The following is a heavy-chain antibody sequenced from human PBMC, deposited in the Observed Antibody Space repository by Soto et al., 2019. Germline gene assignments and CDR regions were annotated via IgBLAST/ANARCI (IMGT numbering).Heavy chain of an antibody. D-gene: IGHD2-2*01. CDR1: GGSISSYY. Sequence: SETLSLTCTVSGGSISSYYWSWIRQPPGKGLEWIGYIYYSGSTNYNPSVKGRFTISRDNAKNTLCLHVNSLRAEDTAVYYCVKVLARGVGVPRFYFDSWGQGALVTVSS. V-gene: IGHV4-59*12. CDR2: IYYSGST. CDR3: VKVLARGVGVPRFYFDS. J-gene: IGHJ4*02.